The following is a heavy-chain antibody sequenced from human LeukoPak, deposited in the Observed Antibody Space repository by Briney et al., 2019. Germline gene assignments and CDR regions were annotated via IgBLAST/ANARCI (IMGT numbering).Heavy chain of an antibody. CDR2: ISAIGGTT. CDR3: AKDNTGLYSSSWYHDY. D-gene: IGHD6-13*01. V-gene: IGHV3-23*01. J-gene: IGHJ4*02. Sequence: GGSLRLSCAASGFTFSNYDMSWVRQAPGKGLEWVSVISAIGGTTYYADSVKGRFTISRDNSKNTLYLQMNSLRAEDTAVYYCAKDNTGLYSSSWYHDYWGQGTLVTVSS. CDR1: GFTFSNYD.